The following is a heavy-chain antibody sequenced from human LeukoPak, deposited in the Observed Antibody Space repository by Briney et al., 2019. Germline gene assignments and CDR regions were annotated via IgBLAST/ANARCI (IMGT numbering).Heavy chain of an antibody. Sequence: SETLSLTCAVYGGSFSGYYWSWIRQPPGKGLEWIGEINHSGSTNYNPSLKSRVTMSVDTSKNHFSLKLSSVTAADTAVYYCARESSYYARIVGSYYYYVDVWGKGTTVTISS. V-gene: IGHV4-34*01. CDR2: INHSGST. J-gene: IGHJ6*03. CDR1: GGSFSGYY. D-gene: IGHD3-22*01. CDR3: ARESSYYARIVGSYYYYVDV.